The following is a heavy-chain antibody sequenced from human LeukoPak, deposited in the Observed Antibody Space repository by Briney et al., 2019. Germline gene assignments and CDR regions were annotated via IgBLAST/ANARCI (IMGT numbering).Heavy chain of an antibody. Sequence: APVTVACKASGYTFTGYYMHWVRQAPGQGLEWMGWINPNSGGTNYAQKFQGRVTMTRDTSISTAYMELSRLRSDDTAVYYCASIPITIFGVNYYGMDVWGQGTTVTVSS. V-gene: IGHV1-2*02. D-gene: IGHD3-3*01. CDR3: ASIPITIFGVNYYGMDV. CDR1: GYTFTGYY. J-gene: IGHJ6*02. CDR2: INPNSGGT.